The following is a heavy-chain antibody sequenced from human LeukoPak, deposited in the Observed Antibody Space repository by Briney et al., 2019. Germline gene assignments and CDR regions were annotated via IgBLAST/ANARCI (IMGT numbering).Heavy chain of an antibody. Sequence: GGSLRLSCSASGFTFSSYAMHWVRQAPGKGLEYVSPISSNGDSTYYADSVKGRFTISRDNSENTLYLQMSSLRPEDTAVYYCVKDVGGAAGYWGQGTLVTVSS. CDR2: ISSNGDST. V-gene: IGHV3-64D*06. CDR1: GFTFSSYA. J-gene: IGHJ4*02. D-gene: IGHD1-26*01. CDR3: VKDVGGAAGY.